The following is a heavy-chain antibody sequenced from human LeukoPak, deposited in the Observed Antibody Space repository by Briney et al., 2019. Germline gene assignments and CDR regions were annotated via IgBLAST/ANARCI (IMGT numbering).Heavy chain of an antibody. CDR3: ARDQNIVVVPAADDAFDI. CDR2: INPNSGGT. D-gene: IGHD2-2*01. Sequence: ASVKVSCKASGYTFTGYYMHWVRQAPGQGLEWMGWINPNSGGTNYAQKFQGRVTMTRDTSISTAYMELSRLRSDDTAVYYCARDQNIVVVPAADDAFDIWGQGTMVTVSS. CDR1: GYTFTGYY. V-gene: IGHV1-2*02. J-gene: IGHJ3*02.